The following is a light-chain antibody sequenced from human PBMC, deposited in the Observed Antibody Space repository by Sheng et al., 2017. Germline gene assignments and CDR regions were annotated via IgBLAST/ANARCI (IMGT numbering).Light chain of an antibody. CDR1: QSVTSGY. V-gene: IGKV3-20*01. Sequence: EIVLTQSPGTLSLSPGERATLSCRASQSVTSGYLAWYQQKPGQAPRLLIYGASRRATGIPDRFSGSGSGTDFTLTISRLEPEDVAVYYCQQYNNWPLTWTFGQGTKVEIK. CDR3: QQYNNWPLTWT. J-gene: IGKJ1*01. CDR2: GAS.